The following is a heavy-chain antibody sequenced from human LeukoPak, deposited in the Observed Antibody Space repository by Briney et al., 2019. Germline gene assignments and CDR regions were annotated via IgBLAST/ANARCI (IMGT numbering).Heavy chain of an antibody. D-gene: IGHD6-13*01. V-gene: IGHV3-21*01. Sequence: GGSLRLSCAASGFTFSSYSMNWVRQAPGKGLEWVSSISSSSSYIYYADSVKGRFTISRDNAKNSLYLQMNSLRAEDTAAYYCARGVIAAAITNWFDPWGQGTLVTVSS. J-gene: IGHJ5*02. CDR3: ARGVIAAAITNWFDP. CDR1: GFTFSSYS. CDR2: ISSSSSYI.